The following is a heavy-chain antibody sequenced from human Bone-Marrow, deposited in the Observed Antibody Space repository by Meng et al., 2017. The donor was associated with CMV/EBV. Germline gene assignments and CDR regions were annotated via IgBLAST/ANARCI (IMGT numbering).Heavy chain of an antibody. CDR2: IYYSGST. V-gene: IGHV4-39*07. Sequence: SETLSLTCTVSGGPISSSSYYWGWIRQPPGKGLEWIGSIYYSGSTYYNPSLKSRVTISVDTSKNQFSLKLSSVTAADTAVYYCARVTIFGAIYWGQGPLVTVSS. CDR1: GGPISSSSYY. J-gene: IGHJ4*02. CDR3: ARVTIFGAIY. D-gene: IGHD3-3*01.